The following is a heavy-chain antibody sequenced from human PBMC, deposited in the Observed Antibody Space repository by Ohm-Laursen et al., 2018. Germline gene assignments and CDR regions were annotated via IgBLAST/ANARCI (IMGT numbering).Heavy chain of an antibody. D-gene: IGHD3-10*01. CDR2: ISGSGGST. Sequence: SLRLSCAASGFTFSSYAMSWVRQAPGKGLEWVSAISGSGGSTYYADSVKGRFTISRDNSKNTLYLQMNSLRAEDTAVYYCARRKALLWFGELLYYFDYWGQGTLVTVSS. J-gene: IGHJ4*02. CDR3: ARRKALLWFGELLYYFDY. V-gene: IGHV3-23*01. CDR1: GFTFSSYA.